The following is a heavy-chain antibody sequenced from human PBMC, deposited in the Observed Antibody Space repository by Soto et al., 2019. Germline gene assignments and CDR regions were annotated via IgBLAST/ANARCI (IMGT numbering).Heavy chain of an antibody. J-gene: IGHJ4*02. CDR3: AMFSGSYTRGLDY. CDR2: SRNKANSYST. CDR1: GFTFSDHY. D-gene: IGHD1-26*01. Sequence: EVQLVESGVGLVQPGGSLRLSCAASGFTFSDHYMDWVRQAPGKGLEWVGRSRNKANSYSTEYAASVKGRFTISRDESKNSLYLQMNSLKTEDTAVYYCAMFSGSYTRGLDYWGQGTLVTVSS. V-gene: IGHV3-72*01.